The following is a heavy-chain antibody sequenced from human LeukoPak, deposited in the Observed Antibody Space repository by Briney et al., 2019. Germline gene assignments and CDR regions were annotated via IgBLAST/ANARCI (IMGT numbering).Heavy chain of an antibody. J-gene: IGHJ5*02. CDR1: GFSFTDSW. D-gene: IGHD6-6*01. CDR2: IKQDGSEK. Sequence: GGSLRLSCIASGFSFTDSWMSWVRQAPGKGLEWVANIKQDGSEKYYVGSVKGRFTISRDNAKNSLYLQMDSLRAEDTAVYYCARDGPYSTSSTHPPWGQGTLVTVSS. CDR3: ARDGPYSTSSTHPP. V-gene: IGHV3-7*03.